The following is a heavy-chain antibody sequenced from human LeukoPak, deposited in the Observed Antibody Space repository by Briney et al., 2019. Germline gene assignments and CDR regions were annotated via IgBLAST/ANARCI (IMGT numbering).Heavy chain of an antibody. D-gene: IGHD3-3*01. Sequence: GSSVKVSCKASGGTFSSYAISWVRQAPGQGLEWMGGIIPIFGTANYAQKFQGRVTITADESTSTAYMELSSLRSEDTAVYYCARDVLRFLEWPSYYYYYMDVWGKGTTVTVSS. J-gene: IGHJ6*03. CDR1: GGTFSSYA. CDR2: IIPIFGTA. CDR3: ARDVLRFLEWPSYYYYYMDV. V-gene: IGHV1-69*01.